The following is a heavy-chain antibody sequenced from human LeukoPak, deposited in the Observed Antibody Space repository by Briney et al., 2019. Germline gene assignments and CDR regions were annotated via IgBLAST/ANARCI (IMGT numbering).Heavy chain of an antibody. CDR3: AKDKGSGVPNAFDI. Sequence: GGSLRLSCAASGFTFSSYAMSWVRQAPGKGLEWVSDISSSGGSTYHADSVKGRFTISRDNSKNTLYLEMNSLRVEDTAVYYCAKDKGSGVPNAFDIWGQGTMVTVSS. D-gene: IGHD3-10*01. V-gene: IGHV3-23*01. CDR1: GFTFSSYA. J-gene: IGHJ3*02. CDR2: ISSSGGST.